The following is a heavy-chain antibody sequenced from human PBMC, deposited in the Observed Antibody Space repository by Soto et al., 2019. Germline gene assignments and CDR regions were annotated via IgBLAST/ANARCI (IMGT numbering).Heavy chain of an antibody. Sequence: TLSLTCTVSGGSISSGDYYWSWIRQPPGKGLEWIGYIYYSGSTNYNPSLKSRVTISVDTSKNQFSLKLSSVTAADTAVYYCARTTKDDYYGSGSPTFSFDYWGQGTLVTV. CDR2: IYYSGST. D-gene: IGHD3-10*01. CDR3: ARTTKDDYYGSGSPTFSFDY. J-gene: IGHJ4*02. V-gene: IGHV4-61*08. CDR1: GGSISSGDYY.